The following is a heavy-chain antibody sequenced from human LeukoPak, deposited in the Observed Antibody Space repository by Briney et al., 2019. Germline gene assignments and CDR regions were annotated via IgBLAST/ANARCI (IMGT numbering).Heavy chain of an antibody. D-gene: IGHD1-26*01. V-gene: IGHV4-39*07. CDR3: ARGGIKGSTGPRSFDY. Sequence: SETLSLTCTVSGGSISSSSFYWGWIRQPPGKGLEWIGSIYYSGNTNYNPSLKSRVTISVDTSKTQFSLRLSSVTAADTAMYYCARGGIKGSTGPRSFDYWGQGTLVTVSS. CDR2: IYYSGNT. J-gene: IGHJ4*02. CDR1: GGSISSSSFY.